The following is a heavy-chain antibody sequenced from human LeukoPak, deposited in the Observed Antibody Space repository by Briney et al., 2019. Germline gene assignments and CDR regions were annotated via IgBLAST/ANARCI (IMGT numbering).Heavy chain of an antibody. Sequence: ETLSLTCTVSGGSISSYYWSWIRQPPVKGLEWIGEINHSGSTNYNPSLKSRVTISVDTSKNQFSLKLSSVTAADTAVYYCARHDDVAALWGQGTLVTVSS. D-gene: IGHD6-13*01. CDR2: INHSGST. CDR3: ARHDDVAAL. V-gene: IGHV4-34*01. CDR1: GGSISSYY. J-gene: IGHJ4*02.